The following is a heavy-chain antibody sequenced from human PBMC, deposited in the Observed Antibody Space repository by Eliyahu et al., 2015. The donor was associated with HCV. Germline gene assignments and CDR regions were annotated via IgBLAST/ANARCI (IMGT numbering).Heavy chain of an antibody. CDR3: ASGGGGIAVTGTGGWFDP. J-gene: IGHJ5*02. Sequence: QVQLQESGPGLXXPSXTLSLTCTVSGGSITPYYWSWIRQPPGKGLEWIGYIHYSGSTNYNPSLKSRVTISVDTSKNQLSLNLTSVTAADTAMYYCASGGGGIAVTGTGGWFDPWGQGTLVTVSS. V-gene: IGHV4-59*01. D-gene: IGHD6-19*01. CDR2: IHYSGST. CDR1: GGSITPYY.